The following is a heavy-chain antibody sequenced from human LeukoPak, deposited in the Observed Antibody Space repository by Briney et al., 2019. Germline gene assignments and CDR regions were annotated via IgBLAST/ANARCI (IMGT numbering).Heavy chain of an antibody. Sequence: SETLSLTCTVSGGSISSGDYYWNWIRQPPGKGLEWIGYIYYSGSTKYNPSLKSRVTISVDTSKNQFSLRLSSVTAADTAVYYCARDWGVSARPGYMDVWGKGTTVTVSS. J-gene: IGHJ6*03. CDR3: ARDWGVSARPGYMDV. V-gene: IGHV4-61*08. D-gene: IGHD6-6*01. CDR1: GGSISSGDYY. CDR2: IYYSGST.